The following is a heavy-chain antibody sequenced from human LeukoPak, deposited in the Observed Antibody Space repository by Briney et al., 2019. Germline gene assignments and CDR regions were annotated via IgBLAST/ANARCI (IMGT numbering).Heavy chain of an antibody. CDR2: IKKDGSDK. Sequence: GGSLRLSCATSGFTCRNYWMSCVRQAPGKGLEYVANIKKDGSDKYYVDSAVKVRFTVSRANAKHSLYMELNRLRVDDTAVYSCIRADGSRSIDHWGQGTQVTVSS. V-gene: IGHV3-7*01. D-gene: IGHD1-26*01. J-gene: IGHJ4*02. CDR3: IRADGSRSIDH. CDR1: GFTCRNYW.